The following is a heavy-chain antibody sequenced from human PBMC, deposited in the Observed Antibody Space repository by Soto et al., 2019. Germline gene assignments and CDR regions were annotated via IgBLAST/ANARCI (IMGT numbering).Heavy chain of an antibody. CDR1: GGTFSSYT. J-gene: IGHJ5*02. D-gene: IGHD3-10*01. V-gene: IGHV1-69*04. CDR2: IIPILGIA. Sequence: SVKVSCKASGGTFSSYTISWVRQAPGQGLEWMGRIIPILGIANYAQKFQGRVTITADKSTSTAYMELSSLRSEDTAVYYCAREPNYYGSGSYYRPHGTWFDPWGQGTLVTVSS. CDR3: AREPNYYGSGSYYRPHGTWFDP.